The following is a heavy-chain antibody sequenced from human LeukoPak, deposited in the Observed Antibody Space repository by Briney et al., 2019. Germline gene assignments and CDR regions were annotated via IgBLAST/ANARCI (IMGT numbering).Heavy chain of an antibody. CDR1: GFIFSNYK. D-gene: IGHD3-22*01. CDR2: ISYDGSVK. J-gene: IGHJ4*02. Sequence: GGSLRLSRAASGFIFSNYKMHWVRQTPGKGLEWVSVISYDGSVKYYVDSVKGRFTISRDNAKNSLYLQMDSLRAEDTAVHYCARGYDSSGYYPGALDYWGQGTLVTVSS. CDR3: ARGYDSSGYYPGALDY. V-gene: IGHV3-33*01.